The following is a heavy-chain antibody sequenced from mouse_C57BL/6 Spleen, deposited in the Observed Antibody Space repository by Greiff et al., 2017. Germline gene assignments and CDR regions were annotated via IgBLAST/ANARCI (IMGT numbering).Heavy chain of an antibody. CDR3: ERLYRSGTGYAMDY. V-gene: IGHV7-3*01. CDR2: IRNKANGYTT. J-gene: IGHJ4*01. D-gene: IGHD1-3*01. Sequence: EVQGVESGGGLVQPGGSLSLSCAASGFTFTDYYMSWVRQPPGKALEWLGFIRNKANGYTTEYSASVKGRFTISRDNFQSILYLQMNARRAEDSATYYCERLYRSGTGYAMDYWGQGTSVTVSS. CDR1: GFTFTDYY.